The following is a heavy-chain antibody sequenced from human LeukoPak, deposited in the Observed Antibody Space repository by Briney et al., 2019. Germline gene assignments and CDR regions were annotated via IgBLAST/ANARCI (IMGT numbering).Heavy chain of an antibody. Sequence: GGSLRLSCAVSGLNVSRNYMSWVRQAPGKGLEWVSVIYRDGRTYYADSVKGRFTISRDNSKNTLYLQMNSLRAEDTAAYYCAKKRGYSGYDPFDYWGQGTQVTVSS. CDR1: GLNVSRNY. CDR2: IYRDGRT. D-gene: IGHD5-12*01. V-gene: IGHV3-53*01. J-gene: IGHJ4*02. CDR3: AKKRGYSGYDPFDY.